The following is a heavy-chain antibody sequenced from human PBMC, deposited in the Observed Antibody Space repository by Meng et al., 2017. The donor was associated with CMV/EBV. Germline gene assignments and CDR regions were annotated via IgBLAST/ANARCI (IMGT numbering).Heavy chain of an antibody. CDR1: VFTFIACV. CDR3: ARKYSSSSRWFDP. Sequence: LSLTCAASVFTFIACVIHWVRQAPGKGLEWVAFIRFDGSSEYYADSVKGRFTISRDDSEDTLYLRMNSLRSEDTAMYYCARKYSSSSRWFDPWGQGTQVTVSS. J-gene: IGHJ5*02. CDR2: IRFDGSSE. V-gene: IGHV3-30*02. D-gene: IGHD4-11*01.